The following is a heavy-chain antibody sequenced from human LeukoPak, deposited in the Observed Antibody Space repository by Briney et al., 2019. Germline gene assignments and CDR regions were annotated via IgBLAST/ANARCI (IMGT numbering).Heavy chain of an antibody. J-gene: IGHJ4*02. CDR3: AREAGIAAAGTSAY. Sequence: ASVKVSCKASGYTFTSYSMHWVRQAPGQGLEWMGVINPSGGSTTYVQRFQGRVTMTRDTSTSTVYMELSSLRSEDTAVYYCAREAGIAAAGTSAYWGQGTLVTVSS. V-gene: IGHV1-46*03. D-gene: IGHD6-13*01. CDR1: GYTFTSYS. CDR2: INPSGGST.